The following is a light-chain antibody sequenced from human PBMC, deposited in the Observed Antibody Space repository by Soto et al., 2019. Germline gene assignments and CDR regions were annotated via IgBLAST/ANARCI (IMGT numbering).Light chain of an antibody. CDR1: QSVSNSY. J-gene: IGKJ1*01. CDR2: GAS. V-gene: IGKV3-20*01. Sequence: EIVLTQSPGTLSLSPGERATLSCRASQSVSNSYLAWYQQKPGQAPRLLIYGASSRATGIPDRFSGSGSGTDFTLTISRLEPEDFAVYYCQKYGSSRTFGQGTKVEIK. CDR3: QKYGSSRT.